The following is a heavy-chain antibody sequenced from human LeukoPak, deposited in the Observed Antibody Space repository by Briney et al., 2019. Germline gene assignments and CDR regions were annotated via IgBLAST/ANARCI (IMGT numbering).Heavy chain of an antibody. CDR3: AREGNGLLSKDLDY. D-gene: IGHD2-15*01. CDR2: INPRDGGT. CDR1: GGTFSSYA. Sequence: GSVKVSCKASGGTFSSYAISWVRQAPGQGLEWVGYINPRDGGTSSPPNFRGRVTMTTDASSSTVYMELSRLTSDDTAIYYCAREGNGLLSKDLDYWGQGTLVTVSS. V-gene: IGHV1-2*02. J-gene: IGHJ4*02.